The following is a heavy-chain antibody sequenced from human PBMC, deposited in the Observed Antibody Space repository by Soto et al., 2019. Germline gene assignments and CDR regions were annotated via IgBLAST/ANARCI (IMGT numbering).Heavy chain of an antibody. CDR1: GFTFSSYG. Sequence: QVQLVESGGDVVQPGRSLRLSCAASGFTFSSYGMHWVRQAPGKGLEWVAVIWYDGSNKYYADSVKGRFTISRDNSKNTMYLQMNCLRAEDRVVYYGARGVRFLEWLLIDYWGQGTLVTVSS. D-gene: IGHD3-3*01. J-gene: IGHJ4*02. V-gene: IGHV3-33*01. CDR2: IWYDGSNK. CDR3: ARGVRFLEWLLIDY.